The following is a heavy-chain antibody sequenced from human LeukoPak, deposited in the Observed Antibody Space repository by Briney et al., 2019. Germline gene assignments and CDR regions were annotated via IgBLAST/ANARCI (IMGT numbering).Heavy chain of an antibody. V-gene: IGHV1-2*02. CDR1: GYTFTGYY. D-gene: IGHD3-10*01. Sequence: GASVKVSCKTSGYTFTGYYMHWVRQAPGQGLEWMGWINPNSGDTNYAQKFQGRVTMTRDTSISTAYMELNRLRSDDTAIYYRARAQDYNYYASGNYWGQGTLLSVSS. CDR3: ARAQDYNYYASGNY. CDR2: INPNSGDT. J-gene: IGHJ4*02.